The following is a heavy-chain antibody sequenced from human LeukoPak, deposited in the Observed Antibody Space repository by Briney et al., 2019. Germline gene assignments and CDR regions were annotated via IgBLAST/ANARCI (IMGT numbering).Heavy chain of an antibody. CDR2: FDPEDAKV. J-gene: IGHJ4*02. V-gene: IGHV1-24*01. Sequence: ASVKVSCKVSGNTLTDLSIHWVRQAPEKGLDWMGGFDPEDAKVIYAEKFQDRVTMTEDPSTDTAYLELSSLRSEDTAVYYCAAEGQWSLVHYFNSWGQGTLVTVSS. CDR3: AAEGQWSLVHYFNS. CDR1: GNTLTDLS. D-gene: IGHD2-15*01.